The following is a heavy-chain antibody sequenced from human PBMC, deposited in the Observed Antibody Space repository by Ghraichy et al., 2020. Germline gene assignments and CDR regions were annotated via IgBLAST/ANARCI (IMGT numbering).Heavy chain of an antibody. V-gene: IGHV3-23*01. CDR2: ISGSGDTT. J-gene: IGHJ4*02. CDR3: ATASGGDSYPS. CDR1: GFIFGSYA. D-gene: IGHD2-21*02. Sequence: GGSLRLSCAGSGFIFGSYAMTWVRQAPGKGLDWVSSISGSGDTTYYADSVKGRFTISRDNSKNTLYLQMNSLRAEDTSVYYCATASGGDSYPSWGQGTLVTVSS.